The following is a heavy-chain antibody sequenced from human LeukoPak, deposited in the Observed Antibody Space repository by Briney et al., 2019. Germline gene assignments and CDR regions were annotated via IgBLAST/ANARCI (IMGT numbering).Heavy chain of an antibody. D-gene: IGHD2-21*01. V-gene: IGHV2-70*11. J-gene: IGHJ6*03. CDR1: GGSFSGYY. CDR3: ARAVEVYYYYYMDV. Sequence: TLSLTCAVYGGSFSGYYWSWIRQPPGKALEWLARIDWDDDKYYSTSLKTRLTISKDTSKNQVVLTMTNMDPVDTATYYCARAVEVYYYYYMDVWGKGTTVTVSS. CDR2: IDWDDDK.